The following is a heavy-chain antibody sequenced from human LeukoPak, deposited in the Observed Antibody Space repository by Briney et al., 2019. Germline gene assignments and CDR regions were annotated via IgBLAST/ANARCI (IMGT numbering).Heavy chain of an antibody. V-gene: IGHV3-53*01. CDR2: IYSGVDT. J-gene: IGHJ4*02. Sequence: GGSLRLSCAVSGFTVSNNYMSWVRQAPGKGLEWVSHIYSGVDTYHADSVKGRFTISRDHSKNTVYLQMNNLRVEDTAVYYCARDTGLWWGQGTLVTVSS. CDR1: GFTVSNNY. D-gene: IGHD2-21*01. CDR3: ARDTGLW.